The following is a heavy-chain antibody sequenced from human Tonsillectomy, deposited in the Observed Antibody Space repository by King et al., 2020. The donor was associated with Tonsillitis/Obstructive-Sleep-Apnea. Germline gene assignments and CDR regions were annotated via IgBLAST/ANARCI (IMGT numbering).Heavy chain of an antibody. J-gene: IGHJ4*02. CDR3: ARDGGVEMATIENYFDY. Sequence: VKLVESGGGVVQPGRSLRLSCAASGFTFSSYAMHWVRQAPGKGLEWVAVISYDGSDEYYADSVKGRFTISRDNSKNTVYLQMNSLRAEDTAVYYCARDGGVEMATIENYFDYWGQGTLVTVSS. V-gene: IGHV3-30*04. D-gene: IGHD5-24*01. CDR1: GFTFSSYA. CDR2: ISYDGSDE.